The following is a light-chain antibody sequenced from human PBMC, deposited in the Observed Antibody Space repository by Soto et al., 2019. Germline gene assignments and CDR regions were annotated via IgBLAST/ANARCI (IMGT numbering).Light chain of an antibody. Sequence: SYELTQPLSVSVALGQTARITCGGHNIGSKSVHWYQQRPGQAPVLIIYRDTNRPSGIPERFSGSNSGNTATLTLSRAQVGDEADYFCHAWDSNTVVLGGGTKLTVL. V-gene: IGLV3-9*01. CDR3: HAWDSNTVV. J-gene: IGLJ2*01. CDR1: NIGSKS. CDR2: RDT.